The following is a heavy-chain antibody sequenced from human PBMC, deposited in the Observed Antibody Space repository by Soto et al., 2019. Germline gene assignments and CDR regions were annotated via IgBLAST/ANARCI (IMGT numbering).Heavy chain of an antibody. CDR2: IRFDGSNE. D-gene: IGHD1-26*01. J-gene: IGHJ4*02. Sequence: GGSLRLSCAASGFTFSSYGMHWVRQAPGKGLEWVALIRFDGSNEAFADSVKGRFTISRDNSKNTVSLQMNNLRAEDTALYFCARGRIVGASLAFDSWGQGTLVTVSS. CDR1: GFTFSSYG. CDR3: ARGRIVGASLAFDS. V-gene: IGHV3-33*08.